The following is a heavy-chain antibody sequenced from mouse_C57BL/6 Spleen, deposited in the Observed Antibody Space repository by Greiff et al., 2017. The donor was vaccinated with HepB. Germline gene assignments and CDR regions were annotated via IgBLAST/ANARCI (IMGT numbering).Heavy chain of an antibody. CDR1: GYAFSSSW. CDR2: IYPGDGDT. J-gene: IGHJ3*01. Sequence: QVQLQQSGPELVKPGASVKISCKASGYAFSSSWMNWVKQRPGKGLEWIGRIYPGDGDTNYNGKFKGKATLTADKSSSTAYMQLSSLTSEDSAVYFCVYDYDGAWFAYWGQGTLVTVS. CDR3: VYDYDGAWFAY. D-gene: IGHD2-4*01. V-gene: IGHV1-82*01.